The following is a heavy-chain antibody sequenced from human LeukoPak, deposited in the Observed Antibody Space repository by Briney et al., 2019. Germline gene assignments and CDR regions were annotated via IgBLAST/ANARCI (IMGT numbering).Heavy chain of an antibody. V-gene: IGHV3-23*01. D-gene: IGHD3-22*01. CDR1: GFTFSNYA. Sequence: GGSLRLSCAASGFTFSNYAMSWVRQAPGKGLEWISGISGSGDTTYYADSVKGRFTISRDNSKNTLYLQMNSLRAEDTAVYYCAREIVVLDYWGQGTLVTVSS. CDR3: AREIVVLDY. J-gene: IGHJ4*02. CDR2: ISGSGDTT.